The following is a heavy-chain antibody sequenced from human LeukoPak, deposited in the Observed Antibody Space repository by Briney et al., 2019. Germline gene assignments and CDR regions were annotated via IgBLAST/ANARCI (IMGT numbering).Heavy chain of an antibody. CDR3: ARDGYSSSWHFFDY. CDR1: GGSISSYY. D-gene: IGHD6-13*01. V-gene: IGHV4-4*07. CDR2: IYTSGST. J-gene: IGHJ4*02. Sequence: SETLSLTCTVSGGSISSYYWSWIRQPAGKGLEWIGRIYTSGSTNYNPSLKGRVTMSVDTSKNQFSLKLSSVTAADTAVYYCARDGYSSSWHFFDYWGQGTLVTVSS.